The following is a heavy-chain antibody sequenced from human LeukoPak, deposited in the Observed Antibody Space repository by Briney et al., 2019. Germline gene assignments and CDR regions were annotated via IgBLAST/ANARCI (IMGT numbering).Heavy chain of an antibody. V-gene: IGHV5-51*01. CDR1: GYSFANYW. CDR2: IYPADSLT. J-gene: IGHJ5*02. CDR3: ARQFIEGDFRWFDP. D-gene: IGHD1-26*01. Sequence: GESRKISCKASGYSFANYWIGWVRQMPGKGLEWLGVIYPADSLTRYSPSFQGQVTISADKSISTAYLQWSSLKASDSAMYYCARQFIEGDFRWFDPWGQGTLHTVSS.